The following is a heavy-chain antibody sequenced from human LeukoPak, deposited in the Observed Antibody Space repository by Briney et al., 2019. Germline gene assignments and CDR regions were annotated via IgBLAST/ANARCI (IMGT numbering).Heavy chain of an antibody. CDR1: GYSISSGYY. D-gene: IGHD3-16*01. CDR2: IYHSGST. V-gene: IGHV4-38-2*02. CDR3: ARDGLVMGTGFDY. J-gene: IGHJ4*02. Sequence: SETLSLTCTVSGYSISSGYYWGWIRQPPGKGLEWIGSIYHSGSTYYNPSLKSRVTISVDTSKNQFSLKLSSVTAADTAVYYCARDGLVMGTGFDYWGQGTLVTVSS.